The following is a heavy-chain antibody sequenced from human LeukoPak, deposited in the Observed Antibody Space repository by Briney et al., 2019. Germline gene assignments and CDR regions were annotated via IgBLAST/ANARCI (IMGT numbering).Heavy chain of an antibody. V-gene: IGHV3-33*03. CDR3: AKRGTYSEGYFGH. CDR1: GFTFSSYG. CDR2: IWYDGSNK. D-gene: IGHD3-16*01. Sequence: PGRSLRLSCAASGFTFSSYGMHWVRQAPGKGLEWVAVIWYDGSNKYYADSVKGRFTISRDSSKNTLYPQMNSLRAEEKSVYYCAKRGTYSEGYFGHLGQGTLVTVSS. J-gene: IGHJ4*02.